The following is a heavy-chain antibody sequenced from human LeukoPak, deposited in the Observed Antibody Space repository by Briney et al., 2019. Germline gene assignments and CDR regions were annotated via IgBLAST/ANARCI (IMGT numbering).Heavy chain of an antibody. CDR2: IYYSGST. CDR1: GGSISSSDYY. CDR3: ASCSYYYFYMDV. V-gene: IGHV4-39*01. D-gene: IGHD2-21*01. Sequence: SETLSLTCTASGGSISSSDYYWGWLRQPPGTGLEWIGSIYYSGSTYYNPSLKSRVAISVDTSKNQFSLKLSSVTAADTAVYFCASCSYYYFYMDVWGKGTTVTVSS. J-gene: IGHJ6*03.